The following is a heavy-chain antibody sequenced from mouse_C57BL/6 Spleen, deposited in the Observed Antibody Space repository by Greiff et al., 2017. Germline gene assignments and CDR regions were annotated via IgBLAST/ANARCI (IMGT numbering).Heavy chain of an antibody. CDR1: GYAFSSSW. D-gene: IGHD1-1*01. CDR2: IYPGDGDT. Sequence: QVQLQQSGPELVKPGASVKISCKASGYAFSSSWMNWVKQRPGKGLEWIGRIYPGDGDTNYNGKFKGKATLTADKSSSTAYMQLSSLTSEDSAVYFCAREKLRRYFDVWGTGTTVTVSS. V-gene: IGHV1-82*01. J-gene: IGHJ1*03. CDR3: AREKLRRYFDV.